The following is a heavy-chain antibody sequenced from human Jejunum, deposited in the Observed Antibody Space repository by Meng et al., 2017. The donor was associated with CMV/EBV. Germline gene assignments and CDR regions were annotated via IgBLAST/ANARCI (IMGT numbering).Heavy chain of an antibody. V-gene: IGHV3-74*03. CDR2: ISTNESTI. D-gene: IGHD3-10*01. Sequence: SLGLACAASGFTFSSYWMHWIRQAPGKGLVWVSRISTNESTITYADSVKGRFTISRDNAKSTLYLQMNSLRAEDTAVYYCYGSGVWGQGTTVTVSS. J-gene: IGHJ6*02. CDR3: YGSGV. CDR1: GFTFSSYW.